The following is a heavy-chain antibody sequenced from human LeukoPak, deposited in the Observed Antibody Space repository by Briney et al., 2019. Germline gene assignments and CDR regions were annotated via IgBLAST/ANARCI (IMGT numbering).Heavy chain of an antibody. D-gene: IGHD6-19*01. J-gene: IGHJ4*02. Sequence: PGGSLRLSCAASGFTFSSYAMSWVRQAPGKGLEWVSAISGSGGSTYYADSVKGRFTISRDNSKNTLYLQMNSLRAEDTAVYYCAPWESSGWYLQSPRNLKLRSSWWGQGTLVTVST. CDR3: APWESSGWYLQSPRNLKLRSSW. CDR1: GFTFSSYA. CDR2: ISGSGGST. V-gene: IGHV3-23*01.